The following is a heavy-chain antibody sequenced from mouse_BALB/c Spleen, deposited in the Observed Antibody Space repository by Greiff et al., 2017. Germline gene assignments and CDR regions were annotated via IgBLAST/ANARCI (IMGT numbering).Heavy chain of an antibody. CDR1: GFNIKDYY. D-gene: IGHD2-3*01. V-gene: IGHV14-4*02. Sequence: EVQLQQSGAELVRSGASVKLSCTASGFNIKDYYMHWVKQRPEQGLEWIGWIDPENGDTEYAPKFQGKATMTADTSSNTAYLQLSSLTSEDTAVYYCNPIYDGYFYFDYWGQGTTLTVSS. CDR2: IDPENGDT. CDR3: NPIYDGYFYFDY. J-gene: IGHJ2*01.